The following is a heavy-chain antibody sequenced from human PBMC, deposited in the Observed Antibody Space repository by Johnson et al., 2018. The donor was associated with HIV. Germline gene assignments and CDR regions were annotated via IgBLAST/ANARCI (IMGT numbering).Heavy chain of an antibody. CDR3: ARDSQWELRPDAFDI. V-gene: IGHV3-66*01. CDR2: IYSGGST. D-gene: IGHD1-26*01. J-gene: IGHJ3*02. Sequence: MQLVESGGGLVQPGRSLRLSCAASGFTFDDYAMHWVRQAPGKGLEWVSVIYSGGSTYYADSVKGRFTISRDNSKNTLYLQMNSLRAEDTAVYYCARDSQWELRPDAFDIWGQGTMVTVSS. CDR1: GFTFDDYA.